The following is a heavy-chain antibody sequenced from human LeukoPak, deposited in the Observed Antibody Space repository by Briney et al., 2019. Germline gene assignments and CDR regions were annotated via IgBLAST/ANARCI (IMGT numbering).Heavy chain of an antibody. CDR2: IYPGDSDT. J-gene: IGHJ4*02. V-gene: IGHV5-51*07. D-gene: IGHD1-26*01. CDR3: ARRRYGSHFDY. Sequence: GESLKISCKGSGYSFTNYWIGWVHQMPGKGLEWMGIIYPGDSDTRYSPSFQGQVTISADKSISTAYLQWSSLKASDSAMYYCARRRYGSHFDYWGQGILVTVSS. CDR1: GYSFTNYW.